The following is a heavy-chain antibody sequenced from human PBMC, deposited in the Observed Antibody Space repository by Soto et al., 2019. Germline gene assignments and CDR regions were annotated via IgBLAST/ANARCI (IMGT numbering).Heavy chain of an antibody. CDR1: GGSISSYY. CDR2: IYYSGST. V-gene: IGHV4-59*01. J-gene: IGHJ5*02. Sequence: QVQLQESGPGLVKPSETLSLTCTVSGGSISSYYWSWIRQPPGKGLEWIGYIYYSGSTNYNPSLKSRVTISADTSKTPFPLKLSSVTAADTAVYYCARQPHPLYNWNDVGWFDPWGQGNLVTVSS. D-gene: IGHD1-1*01. CDR3: ARQPHPLYNWNDVGWFDP.